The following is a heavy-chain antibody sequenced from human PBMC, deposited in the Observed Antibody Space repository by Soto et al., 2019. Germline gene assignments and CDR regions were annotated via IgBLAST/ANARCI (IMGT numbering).Heavy chain of an antibody. Sequence: QVQLRESGPGLVKPSQTLSLTCTVSGGSISSGGYYWSWIRQHPGKGLEWIGYIYYSGSTYYNPSLKSRVTISVATSKNQFSLKLSAVTAAATAVYYCARAPALGWFDPWGQGTLVTVSS. CDR3: ARAPALGWFDP. CDR2: IYYSGST. V-gene: IGHV4-31*03. J-gene: IGHJ5*02. CDR1: GGSISSGGYY.